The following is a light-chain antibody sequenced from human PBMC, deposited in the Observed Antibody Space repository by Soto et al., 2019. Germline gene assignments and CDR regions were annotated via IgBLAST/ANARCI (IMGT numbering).Light chain of an antibody. CDR3: QQYGRP. J-gene: IGKJ1*01. CDR2: GAS. Sequence: EIVMTQSPATLSVSPGERATLSCRASQSVSSDLAWYHQKPGQAPRLLIHGASSRATGIPDRFSGSGSGKDFTLTISRLEPEEFAVYYCQQYGRPFGQGTKVDIK. V-gene: IGKV3-20*01. CDR1: QSVSSD.